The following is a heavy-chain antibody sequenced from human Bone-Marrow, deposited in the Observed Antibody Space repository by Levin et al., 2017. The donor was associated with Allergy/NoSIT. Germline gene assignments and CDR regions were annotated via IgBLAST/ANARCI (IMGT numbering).Heavy chain of an antibody. CDR1: GYSIRSGYY. CDR3: AREWEGVTSNFDF. Sequence: GSLRLSCAVSGYSIRSGYYWGWIRQPPGKGLEWVGTIYHSGTTYYTPSLKSRVTMSVDTSKNQFSLKLNSVTAADTAVYYCAREWEGVTSNFDFWGQGIPVTVSS. D-gene: IGHD3-10*01. J-gene: IGHJ4*02. V-gene: IGHV4-38-2*02. CDR2: IYHSGTT.